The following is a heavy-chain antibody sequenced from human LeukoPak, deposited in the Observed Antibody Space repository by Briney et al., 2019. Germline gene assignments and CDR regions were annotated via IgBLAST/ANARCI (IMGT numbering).Heavy chain of an antibody. J-gene: IGHJ2*01. CDR2: ISGYNGNT. V-gene: IGHV1-18*01. CDR3: ARDRGGSTEGHFDL. Sequence: ASVKVSCKASGYTFTNFGISWVRQAPGQGLQWMGWISGYNGNTHYAHKFQGRVTMTTDTSPSTAYMELRSLRSDDTAVYYCARDRGGSTEGHFDLWGRGTLVTVSS. CDR1: GYTFTNFG. D-gene: IGHD2-2*01.